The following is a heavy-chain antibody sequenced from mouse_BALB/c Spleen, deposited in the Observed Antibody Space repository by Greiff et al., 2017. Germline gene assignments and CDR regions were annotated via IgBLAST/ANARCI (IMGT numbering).Heavy chain of an antibody. J-gene: IGHJ2*01. CDR1: GFSLTSYD. V-gene: IGHV2-9-2*01. D-gene: IGHD3-2*02. CDR2: IWTGGGT. CDR3: VRDQGLFDY. Sequence: VQLVESGPGLVAPSQSLSITCTVSGFSLTSYDISWIRQPPGKGLEWLGVIWTGGGTNYNSAFMSRLSISKDNSKSQVFLKMNSLQTDDTAIYYCVRDQGLFDYWGQGTTLTVSS.